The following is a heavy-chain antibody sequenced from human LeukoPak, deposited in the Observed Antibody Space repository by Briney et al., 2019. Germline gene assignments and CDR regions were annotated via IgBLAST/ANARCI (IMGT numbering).Heavy chain of an antibody. J-gene: IGHJ4*02. CDR3: ARSLPYGTTWYGRSDF. D-gene: IGHD6-13*01. CDR1: GFPFNAYW. Sequence: GGSLRLSCAASGFPFNAYWMTWVRQAPGKELEWVANIRQDGDTKYYVDSVKGRFTISRDNAMNSLYLQVNSLRAEDTAIYYCARSLPYGTTWYGRSDFWGQGTLVTVSS. V-gene: IGHV3-7*03. CDR2: IRQDGDTK.